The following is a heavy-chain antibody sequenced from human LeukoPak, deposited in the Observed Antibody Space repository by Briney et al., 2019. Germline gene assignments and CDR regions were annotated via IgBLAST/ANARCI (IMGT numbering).Heavy chain of an antibody. CDR1: GASISSYY. D-gene: IGHD6-13*01. CDR3: ARSRSSSWFLFDY. CDR2: IYYSGST. J-gene: IGHJ4*02. Sequence: TPSETLSLTCTVSGASISSYYWSWIRQPPGKGLEWIGYIYYSGSTNYNPSLKSRVTISVDTSKNQFSLKLNSVTAADAAVYYCARSRSSSWFLFDYWGQGTLVTVSS. V-gene: IGHV4-59*01.